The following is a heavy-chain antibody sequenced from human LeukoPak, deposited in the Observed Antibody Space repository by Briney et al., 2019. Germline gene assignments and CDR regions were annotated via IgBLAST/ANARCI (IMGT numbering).Heavy chain of an antibody. CDR3: AREYSSGWYKYNWFDP. Sequence: GASVKVSCKASGYTFTSYGISWVRQAPGQGLEWMGWISAYNGNTNYAQKLQGRVTMTRDTSISTAYMELSRLRSDDTAVYYCAREYSSGWYKYNWFDPWGQGTLVTVSS. V-gene: IGHV1-18*01. CDR1: GYTFTSYG. D-gene: IGHD6-19*01. CDR2: ISAYNGNT. J-gene: IGHJ5*02.